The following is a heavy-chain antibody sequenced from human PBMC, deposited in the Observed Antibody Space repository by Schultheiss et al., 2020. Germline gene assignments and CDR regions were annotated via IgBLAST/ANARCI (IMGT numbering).Heavy chain of an antibody. CDR1: GGSMTSNNW. CDR2: INHSGST. Sequence: SETLSLTCAVSGGSMTSNNWWTWVRQPPGKGLEWIGEINHSGSTNYNPSLKSRVTISVDTSKNQFSLKLSSVTAADTAVYYCARGIAAATWGQGTLVTVS. V-gene: IGHV4-4*02. D-gene: IGHD6-13*01. CDR3: ARGIAAAT. J-gene: IGHJ5*02.